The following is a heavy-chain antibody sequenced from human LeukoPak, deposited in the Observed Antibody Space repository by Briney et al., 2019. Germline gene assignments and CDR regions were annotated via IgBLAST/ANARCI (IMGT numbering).Heavy chain of an antibody. D-gene: IGHD6-13*01. CDR1: GGSFSGYY. J-gene: IGHJ1*01. CDR3: ARGRGIAAAGKPTGYFQH. V-gene: IGHV4-34*01. CDR2: INHSGST. Sequence: SDTLSLTCAVYGGSFSGYYWSWIRQPPGKGLEWIGEINHSGSTNYNPSLKSRVTISVDTSKNQFSLKLSSVTAADTAVYYCARGRGIAAAGKPTGYFQHWGQGTLVTVSS.